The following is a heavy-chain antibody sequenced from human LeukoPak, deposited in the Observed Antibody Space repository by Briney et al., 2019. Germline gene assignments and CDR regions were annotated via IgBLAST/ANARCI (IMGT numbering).Heavy chain of an antibody. CDR3: ARVDNWNDVSYYFDY. Sequence: PGGSLRLSCAASGFTVSSNYMIWVRQAPGKGLEWVSGICSGGSTYYAHSVKGRFTISRDNSKNTLYLQMNSLRAEDTAVYYCARVDNWNDVSYYFDYWGQGTLVTVSS. D-gene: IGHD1-20*01. CDR1: GFTVSSNY. V-gene: IGHV3-53*01. CDR2: ICSGGST. J-gene: IGHJ4*02.